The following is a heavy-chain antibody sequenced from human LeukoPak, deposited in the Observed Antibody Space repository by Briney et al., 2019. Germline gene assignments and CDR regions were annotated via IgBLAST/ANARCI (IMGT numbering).Heavy chain of an antibody. Sequence: GGSLRLSCAASGFTFSSYWMSWVRQAPGKGLEWVAVISYDGSNKYYADSVKGRFTISRDNTKNSLYLQMNSLRVDDTAVYYCARDAVTGYSSGWYKPFPFDYWGQGSLVTVSS. CDR2: ISYDGSNK. V-gene: IGHV3-30*03. J-gene: IGHJ4*02. CDR1: GFTFSSYW. D-gene: IGHD6-19*01. CDR3: ARDAVTGYSSGWYKPFPFDY.